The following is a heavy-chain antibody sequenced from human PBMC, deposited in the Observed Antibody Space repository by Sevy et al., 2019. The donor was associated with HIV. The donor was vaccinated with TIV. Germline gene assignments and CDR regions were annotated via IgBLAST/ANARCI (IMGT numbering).Heavy chain of an antibody. D-gene: IGHD3-3*01. Sequence: SETLSLTCAVSGGSFSGYYWSWIRQPPGKGLEWIGEINRSGGTNYNPSLKSRVTISVDTSKNQFSLKLSSVTAADTXXXXXXXXXXXXXSGPGLWGQGTLVTVSS. CDR3: XXXXXXXXSGPGL. V-gene: IGHV4-34*01. CDR1: GGSFSGYY. J-gene: IGHJ4*02. CDR2: INRSGGT.